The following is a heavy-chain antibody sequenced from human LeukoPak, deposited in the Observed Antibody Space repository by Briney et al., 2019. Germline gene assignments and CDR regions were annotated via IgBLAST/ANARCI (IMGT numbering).Heavy chain of an antibody. CDR3: ARDAYAGSGYYTFYVGYFDL. J-gene: IGHJ2*01. CDR1: GYTFTSYT. D-gene: IGHD3-22*01. Sequence: ASVKVSCKASGYTFTSYTMHWVRQAPGQRLEWMGWINAGNGDTNYAQKFQGRVSMTSDTSISTGYMELSRLRSDDTAVYYCARDAYAGSGYYTFYVGYFDLWGRGTLVTVSS. V-gene: IGHV1-2*02. CDR2: INAGNGDT.